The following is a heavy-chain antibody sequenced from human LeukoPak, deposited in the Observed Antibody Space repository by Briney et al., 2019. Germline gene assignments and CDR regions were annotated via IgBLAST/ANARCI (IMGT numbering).Heavy chain of an antibody. Sequence: ASVKVSCKASGYTFTGYYMHWVRQAPGQGLEWMGWINPNSGGTNYAQKFQGRVTMTRDTSISTAHMELSRLRSDDTAVYYCVSITIFGVVSAFDIWGQGTMVTVSS. CDR1: GYTFTGYY. CDR3: VSITIFGVVSAFDI. V-gene: IGHV1-2*02. J-gene: IGHJ3*02. CDR2: INPNSGGT. D-gene: IGHD3-3*01.